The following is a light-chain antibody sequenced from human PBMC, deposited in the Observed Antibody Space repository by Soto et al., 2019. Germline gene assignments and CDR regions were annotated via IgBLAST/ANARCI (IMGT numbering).Light chain of an antibody. V-gene: IGKV3-15*01. CDR1: QSVSGN. CDR3: QQYNDWLGA. Sequence: EIVMTQSPGTLSVSPGERATLSCRASQSVSGNLAWYQQRPGQAPRLLIYGASTRVAGIPARFSASGSGTEFTLTISSLQSEDFAIYYCQQYNDWLGAFGQGTEVEIK. CDR2: GAS. J-gene: IGKJ1*01.